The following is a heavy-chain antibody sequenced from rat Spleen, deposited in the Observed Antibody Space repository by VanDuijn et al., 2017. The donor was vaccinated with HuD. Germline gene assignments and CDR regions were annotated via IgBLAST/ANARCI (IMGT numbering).Heavy chain of an antibody. Sequence: QVQLKESGPGLVQPSQTLSLTCTVSGFSLTSNGINWVRQPPGKGLEWMGAIWSGGSTEYNSPLKSRLSISRETSKSQVFLKMNSLQTEDTAIYFCIRERYGNPASYYFDYWGQGVMVTVSS. CDR3: IRERYGNPASYYFDY. CDR1: GFSLTSNG. D-gene: IGHD1-7*01. CDR2: IWSGGST. V-gene: IGHV2-1*01. J-gene: IGHJ2*01.